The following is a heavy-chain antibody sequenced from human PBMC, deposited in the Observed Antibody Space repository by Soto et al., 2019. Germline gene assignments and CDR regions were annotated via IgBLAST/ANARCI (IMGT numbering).Heavy chain of an antibody. CDR2: IIPIFGTA. CDR1: GGTFSSYA. V-gene: IGHV1-69*06. Sequence: SVKVSCKASGGTFSSYAISWVRQAPGQGLEWMGGIIPIFGTANYAQKFQGRVTITADKSTSTAYMELSSLRSEDTAVYYCARQYCSGGSCYLSASPHWFDPWGQGTLVTVSS. CDR3: ARQYCSGGSCYLSASPHWFDP. D-gene: IGHD2-15*01. J-gene: IGHJ5*02.